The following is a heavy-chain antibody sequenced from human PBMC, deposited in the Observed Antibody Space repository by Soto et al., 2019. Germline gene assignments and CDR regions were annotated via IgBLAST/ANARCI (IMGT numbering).Heavy chain of an antibody. CDR2: IYHTGIT. D-gene: IGHD3-3*01. V-gene: IGHV4-30-2*01. J-gene: IGHJ3*01. CDR1: GVSISSGGYS. Sequence: QLQLQESGSGLVEPSQPLSLTCVVSGVSISSGGYSWSWVRQPPGKGREWIGYIYHTGITNYNPSFGRRVTISVDTSENQFSLRLSSVTAADTALYYCDRGGHYRTGALDEWGQGTKVTVSS. CDR3: DRGGHYRTGALDE.